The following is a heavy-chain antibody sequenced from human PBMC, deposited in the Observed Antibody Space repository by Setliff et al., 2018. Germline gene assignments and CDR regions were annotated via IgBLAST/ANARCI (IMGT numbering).Heavy chain of an antibody. D-gene: IGHD2-15*01. Sequence: GGSLRLSCATSGFTFSGNYMHWVRQAPGKGLVWVSRINTDDGTTNYADSVQGRFTISRDNSKNTLYLQMNSLRPEDTAVYYCARTCSGSGCYAGLESWGQGTPVTV. CDR2: INTDDGTT. CDR3: ARTCSGSGCYAGLES. CDR1: GFTFSGNY. V-gene: IGHV3-74*01. J-gene: IGHJ4*02.